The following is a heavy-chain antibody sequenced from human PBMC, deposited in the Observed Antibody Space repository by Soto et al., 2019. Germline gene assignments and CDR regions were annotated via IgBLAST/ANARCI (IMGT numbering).Heavy chain of an antibody. D-gene: IGHD3-22*01. CDR2: IISNSSYI. CDR1: GFTFSSYS. V-gene: IGHV3-21*01. CDR3: AREGVHNYNEYYFDY. Sequence: PGGSLRLSCAASGFTFSSYSMNWVRQAPGKGLEWVSSIISNSSYIYYADSVKGRFTISRDNAKNSLYLQMNSLRAEDTAVYYCAREGVHNYNEYYFDYWGQGALVTVSS. J-gene: IGHJ4*02.